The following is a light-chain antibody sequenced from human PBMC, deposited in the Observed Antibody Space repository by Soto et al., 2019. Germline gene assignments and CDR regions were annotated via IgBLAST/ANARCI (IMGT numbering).Light chain of an antibody. Sequence: DIVMIQSPYSLAVSLGERVTINCKSSHSVLYSSNNRKYLAWYQQKQGQPPKLXXYRASTRESGVPDRFSGSGSGTDFTITISRLENEDFAVYYCQEHGSSPRTFGQGTKVDIK. CDR2: RAS. J-gene: IGKJ1*01. CDR1: HSVLYSSNNRKY. V-gene: IGKV4-1*01. CDR3: QEHGSSPRT.